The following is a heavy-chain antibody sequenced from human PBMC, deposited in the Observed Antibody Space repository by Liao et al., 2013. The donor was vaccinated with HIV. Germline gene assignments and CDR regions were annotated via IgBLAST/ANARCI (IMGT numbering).Heavy chain of an antibody. Sequence: QVQLQESGPGLVKPSETLSLTCTVSGGSISSDYWGWIRQPPGKGLEWIGYISHSGNTNSNPSLKSRVTISVAHSKNEFSLDLTSVTAADTAVYYCGRLGQPSRNSYAGGYYYMDVWGNGTTVTVSS. CDR1: GGSISSDY. J-gene: IGHJ6*03. CDR2: ISHSGNT. V-gene: IGHV4-59*01. CDR3: GRLGQPSRNSYAGGYYYMDV. D-gene: IGHD3-16*01.